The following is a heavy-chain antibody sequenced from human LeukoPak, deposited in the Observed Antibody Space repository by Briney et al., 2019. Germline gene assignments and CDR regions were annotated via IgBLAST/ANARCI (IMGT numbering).Heavy chain of an antibody. D-gene: IGHD2-15*01. Sequence: GGSLRLSCAASGFTFSSYDMHWVRQATGKGLEWVSAIGTAGDTYYPGSVKGRFTISRENAKNSLYLQMNSLRAGDTAVYYCAGEYCSGGSCLYYFDYWGEGTLVTVSS. CDR3: AGEYCSGGSCLYYFDY. V-gene: IGHV3-13*01. CDR1: GFTFSSYD. CDR2: IGTAGDT. J-gene: IGHJ4*02.